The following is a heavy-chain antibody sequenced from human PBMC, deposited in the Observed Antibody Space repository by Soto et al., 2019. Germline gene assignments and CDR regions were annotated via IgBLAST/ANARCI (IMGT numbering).Heavy chain of an antibody. J-gene: IGHJ4*02. CDR2: IIPILGTA. V-gene: IGHV1-69*01. Sequence: QVILAQSGAEVKKPGSSVKVSCKVSGGSFSSFSINWVRQAPGQRFEWMGGIIPILGTANFTQKFQDRVTFTAHDSTATAYMTLSSLTSEDTAFYYCTSFDSNGYFPQNPYWGSGTQVTFSS. D-gene: IGHD3-22*01. CDR1: GGSFSSFS. CDR3: TSFDSNGYFPQNPY.